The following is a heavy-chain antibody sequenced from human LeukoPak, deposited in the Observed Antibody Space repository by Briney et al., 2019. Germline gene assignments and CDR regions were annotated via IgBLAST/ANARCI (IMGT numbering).Heavy chain of an antibody. CDR1: GFTFDDYA. Sequence: PGGSLRLSCAASGFTFDDYAMHWVRQAPGKGLKWVSLISWDGGSTYYADSVKGRFTISRDNSKNSLYLQMNSLRAEDTALYYCAKDRGFGVADYYFDYWGQGTLVTVSS. J-gene: IGHJ4*02. V-gene: IGHV3-43D*03. CDR3: AKDRGFGVADYYFDY. CDR2: ISWDGGST. D-gene: IGHD3-3*01.